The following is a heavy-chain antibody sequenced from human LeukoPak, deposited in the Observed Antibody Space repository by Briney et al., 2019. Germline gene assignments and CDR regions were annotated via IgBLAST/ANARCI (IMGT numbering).Heavy chain of an antibody. CDR3: ARGLRTPGPSQRWYMDV. J-gene: IGHJ6*03. Sequence: SETLSLTCTVSGGSISSGSHYWSWIRQPAGKGLEWIGRIYTSGSTNYNPSLKSRVTISVDPSKDQFSLKLSSVTAADTAVYYCARGLRTPGPSQRWYMDVWGKGTTVTVSS. CDR1: GGSISSGSHY. CDR2: IYTSGST. D-gene: IGHD4-23*01. V-gene: IGHV4-61*02.